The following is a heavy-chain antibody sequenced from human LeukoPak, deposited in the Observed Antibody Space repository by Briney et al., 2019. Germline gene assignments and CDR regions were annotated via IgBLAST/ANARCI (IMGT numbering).Heavy chain of an antibody. CDR1: GGSISSYY. CDR3: ARGITMVRGSQAWFDP. D-gene: IGHD3-10*01. Sequence: PSETLSLTRTVSGGSISSYYWSWIRQPAGKGLEWIGRIYTSGSTNYNPSLKSRVTMSVDTSKNQFSLKLSSVTAADTAVYYCARGITMVRGSQAWFDPWGQGTLVTVSS. V-gene: IGHV4-4*07. CDR2: IYTSGST. J-gene: IGHJ5*02.